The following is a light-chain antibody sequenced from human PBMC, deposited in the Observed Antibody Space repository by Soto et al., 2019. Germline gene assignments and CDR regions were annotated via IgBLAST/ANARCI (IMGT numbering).Light chain of an antibody. CDR2: EVS. V-gene: IGLV2-14*01. Sequence: QSALTQPASVSGSPGQSITISCTGTSSDIGGYNYVSWYQQHPGKAPQVIIYEVSNRPSGVSNRFSGSKSGNTASLTISGLQAEDEADYYCNSYTSSSTRVFGGGTKVTVL. CDR1: SSDIGGYNY. J-gene: IGLJ2*01. CDR3: NSYTSSSTRV.